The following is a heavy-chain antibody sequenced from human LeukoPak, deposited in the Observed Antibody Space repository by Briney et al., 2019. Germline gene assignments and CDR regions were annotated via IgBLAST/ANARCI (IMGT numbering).Heavy chain of an antibody. J-gene: IGHJ4*02. CDR1: GFTFDDYG. CDR3: VRDRRYSSSWYPY. V-gene: IGHV3-20*04. D-gene: IGHD6-13*01. Sequence: GGSLRLSCAASGFTFDDYGMSWVRQAPGKGLEWVSGINWNGGSTGYADSVKGRFTISRDNAKNSLYLQMNSLRAEDTAVYYCVRDRRYSSSWYPYWGQGTLVTVSS. CDR2: INWNGGST.